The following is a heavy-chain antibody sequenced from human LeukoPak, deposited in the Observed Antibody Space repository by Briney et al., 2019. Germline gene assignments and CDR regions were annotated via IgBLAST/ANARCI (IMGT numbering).Heavy chain of an antibody. J-gene: IGHJ4*02. D-gene: IGHD2-2*01. CDR1: GFAFISYN. V-gene: IGHV3-21*06. Sequence: TPGGSLRLSCAASGFAFISYNMKWVRQAPGKGLEWVSFISTTSTYIYYADSVKGRFTVSRDNSKNLLYLQMDSLRVEDTAVYYCARAGTCSSTSCDGGIEYWGQGTLVTVSS. CDR2: ISTTSTYI. CDR3: ARAGTCSSTSCDGGIEY.